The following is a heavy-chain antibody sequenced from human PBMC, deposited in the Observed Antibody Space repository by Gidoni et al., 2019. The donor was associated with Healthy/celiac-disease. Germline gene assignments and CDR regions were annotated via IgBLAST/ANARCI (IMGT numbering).Heavy chain of an antibody. CDR3: ARDPYCSGGSCYYFDY. CDR2: ISYDGSNK. D-gene: IGHD2-15*01. CDR1: GFTFGSYA. J-gene: IGHJ4*02. V-gene: IGHV3-30-3*01. Sequence: QVQPVESGGGVVQPGRSLRLSCSASGFTFGSYAMHWVRQAPGKGLEWVAVISYDGSNKYYADSVKGRFTISRDNSKNTLYLQMNSLRAEDTAVYYCARDPYCSGGSCYYFDYWGQGTLVTVSS.